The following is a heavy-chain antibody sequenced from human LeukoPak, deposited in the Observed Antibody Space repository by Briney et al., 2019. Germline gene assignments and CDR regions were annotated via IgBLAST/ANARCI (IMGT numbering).Heavy chain of an antibody. J-gene: IGHJ4*02. CDR3: ARDREPYLGYCSGGSCLALSYPNDY. CDR1: GYSLTNYY. D-gene: IGHD2-15*01. V-gene: IGHV1-46*01. CDR2: INPSGGST. Sequence: ASVKVSCKASGYSLTNYYIHWVRQAPGQGLEWMGIINPSGGSTSYAQKFQGRVTMTRDMSTSTVYMELSSLRSEDTAVYYCARDREPYLGYCSGGSCLALSYPNDYWGQGTLVTVSS.